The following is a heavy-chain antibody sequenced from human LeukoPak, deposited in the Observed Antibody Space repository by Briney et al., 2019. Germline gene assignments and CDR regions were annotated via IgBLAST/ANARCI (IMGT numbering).Heavy chain of an antibody. CDR1: SGSINTYY. CDR3: ARAGRAGDYGYYFDY. Sequence: PSETLSLTCTVPSGSINTYYWSWIRQPPGKGLEWIGYINYSGSTNYNPSLKSRVTISLDTSKFQFSLKVPSVTAADTAVYYCARAGRAGDYGYYFDYWGRGMLVTVSS. D-gene: IGHD4-17*01. CDR2: INYSGST. V-gene: IGHV4-59*01. J-gene: IGHJ4*02.